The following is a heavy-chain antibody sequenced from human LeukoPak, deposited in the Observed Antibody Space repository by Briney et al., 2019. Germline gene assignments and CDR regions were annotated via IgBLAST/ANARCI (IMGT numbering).Heavy chain of an antibody. CDR2: IYHSGST. Sequence: KSSETLSLTCAVSGGSISSSNWWSWVRQPPGKGLEWIGDIYHSGSTNYNPSLKSRVTISVDTSKNQFSLKLTSVTAADTAVYYCATTRRLTMIGGALDLWGQGTMVIVSS. V-gene: IGHV4-4*02. CDR3: ATTRRLTMIGGALDL. J-gene: IGHJ3*01. D-gene: IGHD3-10*01. CDR1: GGSISSSNW.